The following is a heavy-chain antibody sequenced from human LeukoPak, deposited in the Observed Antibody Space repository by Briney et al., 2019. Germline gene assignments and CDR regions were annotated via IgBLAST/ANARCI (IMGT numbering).Heavy chain of an antibody. Sequence: PGRSLRLSCAASGFTFSSYAMHWVRQAPGKGLEWVAVISYDGSNKYYADSVKGRFTISRDNSKNTLYLQMNSLRAEDTAVYYCARDLSGSYYGITYYYYGMDVWGQGTTVTVSS. CDR3: ARDLSGSYYGITYYYYGMDV. V-gene: IGHV3-30-3*01. J-gene: IGHJ6*02. CDR2: ISYDGSNK. CDR1: GFTFSSYA. D-gene: IGHD1-26*01.